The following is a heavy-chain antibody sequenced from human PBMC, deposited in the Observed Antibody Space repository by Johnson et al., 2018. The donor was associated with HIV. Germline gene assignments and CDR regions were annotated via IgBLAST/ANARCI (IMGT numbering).Heavy chain of an antibody. D-gene: IGHD3-10*01. CDR2: INFDGTST. J-gene: IGHJ3*01. V-gene: IGHV3-74*02. CDR1: GFTFISYW. CDR3: TTTPTMVRGVDV. Sequence: EVQLLESGGGLVQPGGSLRLSCEASGFTFISYWMHWVRQAPGKGLMWVSRINFDGTSTTYEDSVKGRFSVSRDNVKDTLYLQMNNLRAEDTAVYYCTTTPTMVRGVDVWGQGTMVTVSS.